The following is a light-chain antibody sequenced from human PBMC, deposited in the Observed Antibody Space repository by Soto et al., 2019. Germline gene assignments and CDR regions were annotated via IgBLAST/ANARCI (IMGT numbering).Light chain of an antibody. V-gene: IGLV2-14*01. J-gene: IGLJ1*01. CDR3: SSYTSSSTYG. CDR1: SSDIGAYDY. Sequence: QSALTQPASLSGSPGQSITISCTGTSSDIGAYDYVSWFQQHPGKAPKLMISEVNNRPSGVSNRFSGSKSGNTASLTISGLQAEDEADYYCSSYTSSSTYGFGTGTKVTV. CDR2: EVN.